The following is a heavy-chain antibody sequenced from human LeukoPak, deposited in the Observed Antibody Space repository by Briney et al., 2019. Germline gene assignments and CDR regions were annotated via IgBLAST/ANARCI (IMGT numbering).Heavy chain of an antibody. CDR1: GGYFSDYY. D-gene: IGHD2-15*01. Sequence: SETLSLTCAVYGGYFSDYYWTWIRQPPGKGLEWIGYIYYSGSTNYNPSLKSRVTISRDMSKNQFSLKLSSVTAADTAVYYCARHATLPTPDFFDQWGQGTLVTVSS. V-gene: IGHV4-59*08. J-gene: IGHJ4*02. CDR3: ARHATLPTPDFFDQ. CDR2: IYYSGST.